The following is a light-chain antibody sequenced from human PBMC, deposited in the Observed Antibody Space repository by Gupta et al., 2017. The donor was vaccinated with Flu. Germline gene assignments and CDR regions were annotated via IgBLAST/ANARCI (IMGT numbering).Light chain of an antibody. CDR1: VSSNY. Sequence: VSSNYLAWYQQKPGQAPRLLIYGTSSRTTGVPDRFGDSGSGTAFTLTISRLEPEDFAVYFCQQFGSSPPYTFGQGTKLEIK. CDR3: QQFGSSPPYT. V-gene: IGKV3-20*01. CDR2: GTS. J-gene: IGKJ2*01.